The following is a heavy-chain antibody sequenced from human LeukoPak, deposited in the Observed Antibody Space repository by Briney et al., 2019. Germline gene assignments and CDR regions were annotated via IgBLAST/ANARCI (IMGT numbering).Heavy chain of an antibody. CDR1: GGSISSYY. Sequence: PSEPLSLTCTVSGGSISSYYWSWIRQPAGKGLEWIGRIYTSGSTNYNPSLKSRVTMSVATSKNQFSLKLSSVTAADTAVYYCARDTTSYYYDSGGYWPNWGQGTLVTVSS. D-gene: IGHD3-22*01. CDR2: IYTSGST. CDR3: ARDTTSYYYDSGGYWPN. V-gene: IGHV4-4*07. J-gene: IGHJ4*02.